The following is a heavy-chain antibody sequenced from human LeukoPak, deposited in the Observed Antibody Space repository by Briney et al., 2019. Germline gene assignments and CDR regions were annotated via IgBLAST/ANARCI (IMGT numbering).Heavy chain of an antibody. CDR2: IYYSGST. CDR3: ARSDPVVTAIFNFDY. Sequence: PSETLSLTCTVSGGSISSYYWSWIRQPPRKGLEWIGYIYYSGSTNYNPSLKSRVTISVDTSKNQFSLKLSSVTAADTAVYYCARSDPVVTAIFNFDYWGQGTLVTVSS. V-gene: IGHV4-59*01. CDR1: GGSISSYY. D-gene: IGHD2-21*02. J-gene: IGHJ4*02.